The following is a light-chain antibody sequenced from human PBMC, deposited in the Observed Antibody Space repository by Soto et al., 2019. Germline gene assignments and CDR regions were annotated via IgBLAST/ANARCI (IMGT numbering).Light chain of an antibody. V-gene: IGKV3-20*01. CDR2: GAS. CDR1: QSVSSSY. CDR3: HQYGSSPQT. J-gene: IGKJ1*01. Sequence: EIVMTQSPATLSVSPGESATLSCRASQSVSSSYLAWHQQRPGQAPRLLIYGASSRATGIPDRFTGSGSGTDFTLTISRLEPEDFAVFDCHQYGSSPQTFGQGTKVDIK.